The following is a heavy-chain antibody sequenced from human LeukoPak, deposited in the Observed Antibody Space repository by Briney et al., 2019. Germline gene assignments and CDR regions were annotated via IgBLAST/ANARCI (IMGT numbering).Heavy chain of an antibody. D-gene: IGHD2-15*01. CDR1: GYTFTNYG. CDR2: IGAYSGHT. J-gene: IGHJ5*02. CDR3: VRDFSCGGGTCSDCFDP. Sequence: ASVTVSCKASGYTFTNYGISWVRQAPGQGLEWMGWIGAYSGHTTYAQNIQGRLTMTTDTSTSTAYMDLRSLRSDDTAVYYCVRDFSCGGGTCSDCFDPWGQGTLVTVSS. V-gene: IGHV1-18*01.